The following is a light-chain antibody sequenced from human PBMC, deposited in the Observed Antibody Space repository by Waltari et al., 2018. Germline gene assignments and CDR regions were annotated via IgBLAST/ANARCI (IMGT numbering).Light chain of an antibody. V-gene: IGLV2-14*01. CDR3: SSYRGGSSLV. CDR1: SRDIGSYNF. J-gene: IGLJ2*01. Sequence: QSALTQPASVSGSPGPSITISCPGTSRDIGSYNFVPWYQQFPGTAPKLIIYEVRNRPSGVTNRFSGSKSGNPASLTISGLQPEDEADYYCSSYRGGSSLVFGGGTKLTVL. CDR2: EVR.